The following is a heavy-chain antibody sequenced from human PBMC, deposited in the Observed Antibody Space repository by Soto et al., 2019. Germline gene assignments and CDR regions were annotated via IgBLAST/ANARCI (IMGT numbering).Heavy chain of an antibody. CDR2: IDGRGGIT. Sequence: QLLQSGGGLVQPGGSLTLSCAASGFTFGTTDMSWVRQAPGEGLEWVSTIDGRGGITYYADSVKGRFTISRDNSRTTVYLQMNSLRGDETAMYSCVKNSGWLNTWGQGALVTVSS. D-gene: IGHD3-9*01. V-gene: IGHV3-23*01. CDR3: VKNSGWLNT. CDR1: GFTFGTTD. J-gene: IGHJ5*02.